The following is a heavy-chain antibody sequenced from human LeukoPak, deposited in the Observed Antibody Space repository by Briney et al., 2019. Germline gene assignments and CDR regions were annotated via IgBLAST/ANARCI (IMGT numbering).Heavy chain of an antibody. CDR2: IYYSGST. Sequence: SETLSLTCTVSGGSISSTNSYWGWVRQPPGKGLEWIGSIYYSGSTYYNPSLRSRVAISVDTSKNHFSLKLNSVTAADTAVYFCARQIPGVMATRRWGFDYWGQGILVTVSS. CDR3: ARQIPGVMATRRWGFDY. V-gene: IGHV4-39*01. D-gene: IGHD3-16*01. J-gene: IGHJ4*02. CDR1: GGSISSTNSY.